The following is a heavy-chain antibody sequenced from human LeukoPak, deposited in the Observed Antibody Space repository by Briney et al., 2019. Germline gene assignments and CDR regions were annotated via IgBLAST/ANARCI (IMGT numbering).Heavy chain of an antibody. V-gene: IGHV3-21*04. CDR3: AKDGHYDSSGPYYFDY. CDR2: ISSSSSYI. Sequence: GGSLRLSCAASGFTFSSYSMNWVRQAPGKGLEWVSSISSSSSYIYYADSVKGRFTISRDNAKNSLYLQMNSLRAEDTAVYYCAKDGHYDSSGPYYFDYWGQGTLVTVSS. CDR1: GFTFSSYS. J-gene: IGHJ4*02. D-gene: IGHD3-22*01.